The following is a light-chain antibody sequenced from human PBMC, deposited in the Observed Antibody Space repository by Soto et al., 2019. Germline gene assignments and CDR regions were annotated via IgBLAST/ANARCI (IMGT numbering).Light chain of an antibody. CDR1: SSNIGSNY. Sequence: QSVLTQPPSASGTPGQRVNISCSGSSSNIGSNYVYWYRQFPGTAPKLLIQRNNQRPSGVPARFSGSKSGTSASLAISGLRSEDEADYYCGGWDDSLSGQVVGGGTQLTGL. J-gene: IGLJ2*01. CDR3: GGWDDSLSGQV. V-gene: IGLV1-47*01. CDR2: RNN.